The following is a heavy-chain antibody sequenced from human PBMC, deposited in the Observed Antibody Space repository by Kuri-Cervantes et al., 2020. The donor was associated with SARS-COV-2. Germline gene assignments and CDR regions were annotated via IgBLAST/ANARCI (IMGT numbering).Heavy chain of an antibody. CDR3: ARHATYYYDSSGYYV. V-gene: IGHV5-51*01. CDR1: GYSFTSYW. J-gene: IGHJ4*02. CDR2: IYPGDSDT. D-gene: IGHD3-22*01. Sequence: KVSCKGSGYSFTSYWIGWVRQMPGKGLEWMGIIYPGDSDTRYSPSFQGQVTISADKSISTACLQWSSLKASDTAMYYCARHATYYYDSSGYYVWGQGTLVTVSS.